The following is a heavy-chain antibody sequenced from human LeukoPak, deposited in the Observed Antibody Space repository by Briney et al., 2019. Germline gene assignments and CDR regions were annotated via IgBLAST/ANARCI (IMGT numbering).Heavy chain of an antibody. J-gene: IGHJ4*02. Sequence: GGSLRLSYAASGFTFSSYWMTWVRQAPGKGLVWVSRINSDGSSTSYADSVKGRFTISRDNAKNTLYLQMNSLRAEDTAVYYCAREAAAGLNYFDYWGQGTLVTVSS. D-gene: IGHD6-13*01. CDR3: AREAAAGLNYFDY. CDR2: INSDGSST. V-gene: IGHV3-74*01. CDR1: GFTFSSYW.